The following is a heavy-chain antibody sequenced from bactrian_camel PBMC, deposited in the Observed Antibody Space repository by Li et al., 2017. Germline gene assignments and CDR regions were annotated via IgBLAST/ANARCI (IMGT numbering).Heavy chain of an antibody. CDR1: GKSVSGYC. V-gene: IGHV3S1*01. CDR2: IDSHGTI. J-gene: IGHJ6*01. Sequence: GGSVQAGGSLTLSCVVTGKSVSGYCMTWFRKGPRGYEGVAAIDSHGTIRYADSVKGRFTISRDNGKNTLYLEMNSLNSEDTAVYYCAAGSDLGYWGQGTQVTVS. CDR3: AAGSDLGY.